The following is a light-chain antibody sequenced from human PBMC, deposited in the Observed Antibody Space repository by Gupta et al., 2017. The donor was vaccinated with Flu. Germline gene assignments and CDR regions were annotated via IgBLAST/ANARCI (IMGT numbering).Light chain of an antibody. V-gene: IGLV2-14*01. CDR1: SSDIGAYNF. Sequence: QSALTQPASVSGSPGQSITISCTGTSSDIGAYNFVSWYQQHPNKAPKLMIYEISNRPPGVSHRFSGSKSGTTASLTIAGLQADDEDDYYCGSYTGSGRVFGGGTKVAVL. CDR2: EIS. CDR3: GSYTGSGRV. J-gene: IGLJ3*02.